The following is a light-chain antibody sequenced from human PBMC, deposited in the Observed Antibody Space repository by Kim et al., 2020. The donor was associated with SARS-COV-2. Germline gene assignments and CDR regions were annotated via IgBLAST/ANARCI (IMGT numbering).Light chain of an antibody. J-gene: IGLJ2*01. V-gene: IGLV2-14*03. CDR2: DVS. Sequence: QSALTQPASVSGSPGQSITISCTGTTSDVGGYNYVAWYQQHPGRAPKLIIYDVSNRPSGVSNRFSGSKSGNTASLTLSGLQTEDEAHYYCSSYTSSNTVVIFGGGTQLTVL. CDR1: TSDVGGYNY. CDR3: SSYTSSNTVVI.